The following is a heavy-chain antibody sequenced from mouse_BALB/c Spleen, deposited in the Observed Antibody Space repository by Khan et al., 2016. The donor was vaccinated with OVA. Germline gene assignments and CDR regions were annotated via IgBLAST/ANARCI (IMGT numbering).Heavy chain of an antibody. CDR1: GINIKDTY. D-gene: IGHD1-2*01. CDR2: IDPANGNT. V-gene: IGHV14-3*02. Sequence: MQLQQSGAELVKPGASVNLSCKASGINIKDTYIHWVRQRPEQGLTWIGRIDPANGNTKYDPKFQGKATVTADTSSNTAYLQLTSLTSEDTSVYYCASSFLLYAMDYWGQGTSVTVSS. J-gene: IGHJ4*01. CDR3: ASSFLLYAMDY.